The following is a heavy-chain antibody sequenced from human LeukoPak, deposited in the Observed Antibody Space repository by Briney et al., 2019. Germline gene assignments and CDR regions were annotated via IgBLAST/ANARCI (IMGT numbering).Heavy chain of an antibody. CDR3: ARTSSWKTPYYYYGMDV. Sequence: SETLSLTCTVSGGSISSSSYYWGWIRQPPGKGLEWIGSIYYSGSTNYNPSLKSRVTISVDTSKNQFSLKLSSVTAADTAVYYCARTSSWKTPYYYYGMDVWGQGTAVTVSS. V-gene: IGHV4-39*07. CDR1: GGSISSSSYY. CDR2: IYYSGST. D-gene: IGHD6-13*01. J-gene: IGHJ6*02.